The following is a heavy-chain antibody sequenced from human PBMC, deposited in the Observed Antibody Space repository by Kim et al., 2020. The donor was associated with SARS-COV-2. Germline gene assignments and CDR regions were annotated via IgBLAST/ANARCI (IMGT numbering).Heavy chain of an antibody. CDR2: TGGSGAAT. J-gene: IGHJ1*01. Sequence: GGSLRLSCAASGFTFSSYAMSWFRQAPGKGLEWVSATGGSGAATYDADSVKGRFTVSRDNSKNTLFLQMNSLRAEDTAVYYCAKEIWYSSSPAQGYFQHWGQGTPVTVSS. D-gene: IGHD6-13*01. CDR1: GFTFSSYA. CDR3: AKEIWYSSSPAQGYFQH. V-gene: IGHV3-23*01.